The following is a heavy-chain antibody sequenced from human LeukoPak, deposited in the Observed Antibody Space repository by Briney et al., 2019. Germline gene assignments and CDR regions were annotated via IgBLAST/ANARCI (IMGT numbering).Heavy chain of an antibody. CDR1: GFTFSDYT. D-gene: IGHD6-25*01. V-gene: IGHV3-23*01. CDR3: ASLAAATTRGFDY. CDR2: ISATGGRT. Sequence: GGSLRLSCAASGFTFSDYTMNWVRQAPGKGLEWVSTISATGGRTYYADSVKGRFTISRDNSKNTLFLQMDSLRADDTAIYYCASLAAATTRGFDYWAEGPLVTVSS. J-gene: IGHJ4*02.